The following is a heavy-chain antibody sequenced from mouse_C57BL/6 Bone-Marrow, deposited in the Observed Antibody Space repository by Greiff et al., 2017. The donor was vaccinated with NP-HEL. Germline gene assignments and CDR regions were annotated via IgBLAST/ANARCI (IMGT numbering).Heavy chain of an antibody. CDR2: ISSGGSYT. CDR3: ARRTTVVSYWYFDV. D-gene: IGHD1-1*01. J-gene: IGHJ1*03. V-gene: IGHV5-6*02. CDR1: GFTFSSYG. Sequence: DVKLQESGGDLVKPGGSLKLSCAASGFTFSSYGMSWVRQTPDKRLEWVATISSGGSYTYYPDSVKGRFTISRDNAKNTLYLQMSSLKSEDTAMYYCARRTTVVSYWYFDVWGTGTTVTVSS.